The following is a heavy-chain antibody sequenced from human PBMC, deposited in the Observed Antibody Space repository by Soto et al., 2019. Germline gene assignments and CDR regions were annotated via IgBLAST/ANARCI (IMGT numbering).Heavy chain of an antibody. CDR1: GFTFSSYS. J-gene: IGHJ6*02. CDR2: ISSSSSYI. CDR3: ARYCSSTSCYKGEGYYYYGIDV. D-gene: IGHD2-2*02. Sequence: EVQLVESGGGLVKPGGSLRLSCAASGFTFSSYSMNWVRQAPGKGLEWVSSISSSSSYIYYADSVKGRFTISRDNAKNSLYLQMNSLRAEDTAVYYCARYCSSTSCYKGEGYYYYGIDVWGQVTTVTVSS. V-gene: IGHV3-21*01.